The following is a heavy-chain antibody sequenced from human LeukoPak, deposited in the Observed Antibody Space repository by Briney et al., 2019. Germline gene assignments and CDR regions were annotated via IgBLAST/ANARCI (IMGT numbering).Heavy chain of an antibody. D-gene: IGHD1-26*01. CDR1: GYTFTGYY. V-gene: IGHV1-2*02. Sequence: GASVKVSCKASGYTFTGYYMYWVRQAPGQGLEWMGWISPNSGGTNFAQKFQGRVTMTRDTSICTAFMELSGLRSDDTAVYYCARELYSGSYYVAYWGQGTLVTVSS. CDR3: ARELYSGSYYVAY. CDR2: ISPNSGGT. J-gene: IGHJ4*02.